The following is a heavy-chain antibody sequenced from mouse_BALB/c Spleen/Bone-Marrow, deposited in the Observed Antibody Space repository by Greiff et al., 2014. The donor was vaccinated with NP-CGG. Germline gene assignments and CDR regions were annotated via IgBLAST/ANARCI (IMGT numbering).Heavy chain of an antibody. CDR1: GFTFTNYF. Sequence: EVHVVESGGGLVQPGGSLRLSCTPSGFTFTNYFMTWVRQPPGKALEWLGFIRNKANGYTTEYNPSVKGRFTISRDNSQGIFYLQMNTLRAEDSAIYYGARDYNGYFDFWGQGTTLTVSS. CDR3: ARDYNGYFDF. D-gene: IGHD6-1*01. CDR2: IRNKANGYTT. V-gene: IGHV7-3*02. J-gene: IGHJ2*01.